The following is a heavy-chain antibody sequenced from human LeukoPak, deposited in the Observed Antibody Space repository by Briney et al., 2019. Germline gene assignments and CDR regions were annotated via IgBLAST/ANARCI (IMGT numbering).Heavy chain of an antibody. V-gene: IGHV4-59*01. J-gene: IGHJ4*02. D-gene: IGHD3-10*01. CDR2: VYYSGST. CDR3: ARSELLWFGGVDSGFDY. CDR1: GGSISSYY. Sequence: SETLSLTCTVSGGSISSYYWSWVRQPPGKGMEWIGYVYYSGSTNYNPSLKSRVTISVDTSKNQFSLKLSSVTTADTAVYYCARSELLWFGGVDSGFDYWGQGTLVTVSS.